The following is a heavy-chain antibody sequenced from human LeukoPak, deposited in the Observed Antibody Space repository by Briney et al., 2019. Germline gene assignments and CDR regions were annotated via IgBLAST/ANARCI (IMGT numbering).Heavy chain of an antibody. CDR3: ARDQTDSGGYNQYYYYGMDV. V-gene: IGHV7-4-1*02. CDR1: GYTFTSYG. J-gene: IGHJ6*02. CDR2: INTNTGNP. D-gene: IGHD1-26*01. Sequence: GASVKVSCKASGYTFTSYGISWVRQAPGQGLEWMGWINTNTGNPTYAQGFTGRFVFSLDTSVSTAHLQISSLKAEDTAVYYCARDQTDSGGYNQYYYYGMDVWGQGTTVTVSS.